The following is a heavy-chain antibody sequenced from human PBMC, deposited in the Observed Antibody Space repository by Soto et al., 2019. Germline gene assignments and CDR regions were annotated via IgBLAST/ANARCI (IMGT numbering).Heavy chain of an antibody. D-gene: IGHD5-12*01. J-gene: IGHJ4*02. V-gene: IGHV3-21*06. CDR3: AIPRGNRVYDLIDC. CDR2: ISPNGNDK. Sequence: QLVESGGGLVKPGGSLRLSCAASGFVFSSYSMNWVRQGPGKGPEWVSSISPNGNDKRYADSVRGRFTISRDNAKNSLYLEMHSLRGEDTAVYYCAIPRGNRVYDLIDCWGQGTLVTVSS. CDR1: GFVFSSYS.